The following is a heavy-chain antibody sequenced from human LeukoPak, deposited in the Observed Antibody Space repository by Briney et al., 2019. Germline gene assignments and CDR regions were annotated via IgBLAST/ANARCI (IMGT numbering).Heavy chain of an antibody. CDR3: AGAPRSTGDFFDY. V-gene: IGHV1-2*04. CDR2: INPNSGGT. Sequence: GASVKVSCKASGYTFTGYYMHWVRQAPGQGLEWMGWINPNSGGTNYAQKFQGWVTMTRDTSISTAYMELSRLRSDDTAVYYCAGAPRSTGDFFDYWGQGTLVTVSS. D-gene: IGHD7-27*01. J-gene: IGHJ4*02. CDR1: GYTFTGYY.